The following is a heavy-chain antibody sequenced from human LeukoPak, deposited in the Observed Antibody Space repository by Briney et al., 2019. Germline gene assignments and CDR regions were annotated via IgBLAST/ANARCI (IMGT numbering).Heavy chain of an antibody. Sequence: GGSLRLPCAASGFTFDDYAMHWVRQAPGKGLEWVSGISWNSGSIGYADSVKGRFTISRDNAKNSLYLQMNSLRAEDTALYYCAKEVGATGHDAFDIWGQGTMVTVSS. V-gene: IGHV3-9*01. D-gene: IGHD1-26*01. CDR1: GFTFDDYA. CDR3: AKEVGATGHDAFDI. CDR2: ISWNSGSI. J-gene: IGHJ3*02.